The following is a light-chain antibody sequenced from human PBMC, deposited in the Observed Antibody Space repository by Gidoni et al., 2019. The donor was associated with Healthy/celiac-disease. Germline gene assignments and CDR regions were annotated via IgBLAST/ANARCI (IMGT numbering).Light chain of an antibody. CDR2: DAS. CDR1: QDISNY. Sequence: ILMTQPPSSLSASVGDRVTITCQASQDISNYLYWYQQKPGKAPKLLIYDASNLETGVPSRFSGSGSGTDFTFTISSLQPEDIAKYYCQQYDNIPITFGQGTRLEIK. CDR3: QQYDNIPIT. J-gene: IGKJ5*01. V-gene: IGKV1-33*01.